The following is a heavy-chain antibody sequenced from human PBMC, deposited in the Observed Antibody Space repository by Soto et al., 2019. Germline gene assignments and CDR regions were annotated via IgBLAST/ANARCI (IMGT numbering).Heavy chain of an antibody. D-gene: IGHD2-2*02. Sequence: PSETLSLTCTVSGGSISSGGYYWNWIRHHPGKGLEWIGYIYYSGSTYYNPSLKSRVIISVDTSKNQFSLKLTSVTAADTAVYYCARLRYCSSTSCHRFDPWGQGTLVTVSS. J-gene: IGHJ5*02. CDR1: GGSISSGGYY. CDR3: ARLRYCSSTSCHRFDP. V-gene: IGHV4-31*03. CDR2: IYYSGST.